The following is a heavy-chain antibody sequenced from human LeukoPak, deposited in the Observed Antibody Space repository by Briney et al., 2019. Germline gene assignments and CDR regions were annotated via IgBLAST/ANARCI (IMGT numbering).Heavy chain of an antibody. CDR3: ATRAVLTGYEV. CDR1: GGSISSYY. V-gene: IGHV4-59*01. Sequence: SETLSLTCAVPGGSISSYYWSWIRPPPGKGLGWIGYIYYSGSTNYNPSLKSRVTISVDTSKNQFSLKLSSVTAADTAVYYCATRAVLTGYEVWGQGTLVTVSS. J-gene: IGHJ4*02. CDR2: IYYSGST. D-gene: IGHD3-9*01.